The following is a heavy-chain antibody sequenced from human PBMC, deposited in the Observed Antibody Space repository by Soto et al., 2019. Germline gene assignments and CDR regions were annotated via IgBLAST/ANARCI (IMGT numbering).Heavy chain of an antibody. CDR3: ARGDSAEPYTAMVKGDYYGMDV. Sequence: GGSLRLSCAASGFTFSSYGMHWVRQAPGKGLEWVAVIWYDGSNKYYADSVKGRFTISRDNSKNTLYLQMNSLRAEDTAVYYCARGDSAEPYTAMVKGDYYGMDVWGQGTTVTVSS. CDR1: GFTFSSYG. D-gene: IGHD5-18*01. J-gene: IGHJ6*02. CDR2: IWYDGSNK. V-gene: IGHV3-33*01.